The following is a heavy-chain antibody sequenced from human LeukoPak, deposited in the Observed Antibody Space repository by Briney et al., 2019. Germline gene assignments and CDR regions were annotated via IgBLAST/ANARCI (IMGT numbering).Heavy chain of an antibody. CDR3: ARVRCSGATCSAGYYFDY. V-gene: IGHV1-2*02. Sequence: ASVKVSCKFSVYTFSYYCIHWVRQAPGQGLEWMGWINPKGGGTTYAQTFQGRVTMTRDTSIATVYMELNSLRSDDTAVYYCARVRCSGATCSAGYYFDYWGQGTLVTFSS. CDR2: INPKGGGT. CDR1: VYTFSYYC. J-gene: IGHJ4*02. D-gene: IGHD2-2*01.